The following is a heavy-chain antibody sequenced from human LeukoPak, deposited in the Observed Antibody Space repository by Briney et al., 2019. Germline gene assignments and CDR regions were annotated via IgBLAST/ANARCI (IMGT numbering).Heavy chain of an antibody. J-gene: IGHJ4*02. D-gene: IGHD2-21*02. CDR1: GYTFTNCG. V-gene: IGHV1-18*01. Sequence: GASVKVSCKASGYTFTNCGISWVRQAPGQGLEWMGWISAYNGNTNYAQKLQGRVTMTTDTSTSTAYMELRSLRSDDTAVYYCAHPTPYCGGDCPYDYWGQGTLVTVSS. CDR3: AHPTPYCGGDCPYDY. CDR2: ISAYNGNT.